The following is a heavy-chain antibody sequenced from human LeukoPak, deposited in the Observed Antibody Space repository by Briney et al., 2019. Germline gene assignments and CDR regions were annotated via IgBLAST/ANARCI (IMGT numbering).Heavy chain of an antibody. CDR2: ISANTGNT. J-gene: IGHJ4*02. D-gene: IGHD1-1*01. CDR1: GYTLSSYS. V-gene: IGHV1-18*04. Sequence: ASVKVSCKASGYTLSSYSVTWVRQAPGQGLEWMGWISANTGNTNYVEDLQDRVTMTVDTSTRTVYLELTSLRSDDTAVYYCAREVGIGTEGYFDSWGQGTLVTVSS. CDR3: AREVGIGTEGYFDS.